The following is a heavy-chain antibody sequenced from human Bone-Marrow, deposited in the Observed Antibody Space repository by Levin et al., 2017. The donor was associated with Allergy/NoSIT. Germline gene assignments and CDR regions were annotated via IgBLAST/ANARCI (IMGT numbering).Heavy chain of an antibody. Sequence: GGSLRLSCAVSGYTFSDYAMHWVRQAPGKGLEWVAVISDDGSTKYYAESVKGRFTISRDNSKSTLFLQMNILRADDTASYYCARQYLWGQGTQVTVSS. CDR3: ARQYL. J-gene: IGHJ4*02. D-gene: IGHD2-2*01. CDR1: GYTFSDYA. CDR2: ISDDGSTK. V-gene: IGHV3-30-3*01.